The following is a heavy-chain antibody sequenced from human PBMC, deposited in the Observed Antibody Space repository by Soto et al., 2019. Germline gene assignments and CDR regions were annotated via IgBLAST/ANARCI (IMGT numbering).Heavy chain of an antibody. J-gene: IGHJ4*02. CDR1: GFAFNDFA. Sequence: EVHLLESGGDLVLPGGSLRLSCAASGFAFNDFAMNWVGQAPGKGPEWLSTISGSGDKTFHSDSVKGRFNISRDNSNNKMFLQMNSLRAEDTAIYYCAKGASHAPFEKWGRGTLVTVSS. CDR2: ISGSGDKT. V-gene: IGHV3-23*01. CDR3: AKGASHAPFEK.